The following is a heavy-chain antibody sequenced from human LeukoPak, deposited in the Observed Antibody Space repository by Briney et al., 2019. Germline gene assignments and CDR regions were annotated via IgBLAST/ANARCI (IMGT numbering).Heavy chain of an antibody. D-gene: IGHD3-22*01. CDR3: ARVGLAYYDSSGDDAFDI. V-gene: IGHV4-38-2*02. CDR2: IYHSGST. J-gene: IGHJ3*02. CDR1: GYSISSGYY. Sequence: SETLSLTCTVSGYSISSGYYWGWIRQPPGKGLEWIGSIYHSGSTYYNPSLKSRVTISVDTSKNQFSLKLSSVTAADTAVYYCARVGLAYYDSSGDDAFDIRGQGTMVTVSS.